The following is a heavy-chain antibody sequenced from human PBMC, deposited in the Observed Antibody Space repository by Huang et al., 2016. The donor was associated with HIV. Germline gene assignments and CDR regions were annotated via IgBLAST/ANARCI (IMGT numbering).Heavy chain of an antibody. CDR3: ARGVETLDY. CDR2: IDPDDSDT. Sequence: EVQLVQSGGGVKKPGESLKISCKVSGYTFTNYWIAWVRQMPGKGLELMGVIDPDDSDTGYSPSFQGQVTFSADKSSDTAYLQWSRLTAADTARDYCARGVETLDYWGQGTLVSVSS. V-gene: IGHV5-51*03. D-gene: IGHD3-3*01. CDR1: GYTFTNYW. J-gene: IGHJ4*02.